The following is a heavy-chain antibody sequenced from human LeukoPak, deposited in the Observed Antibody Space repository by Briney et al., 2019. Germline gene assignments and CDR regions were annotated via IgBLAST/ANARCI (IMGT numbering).Heavy chain of an antibody. CDR2: IYYSGSI. CDR1: GYSISSSNW. J-gene: IGHJ6*03. CDR3: ARMVPDYYYYYMDV. V-gene: IGHV4-28*05. D-gene: IGHD6-13*01. Sequence: SDTLSLTCAVSGYSISSSNWWGWIRQPPGKGLEWIGYIYYSGSIYYNPSLKSPVTMSVGTSKNQFSLKLSSVTAVDTAVYYCARMVPDYYYYYMDVWGKGTTVTVSS.